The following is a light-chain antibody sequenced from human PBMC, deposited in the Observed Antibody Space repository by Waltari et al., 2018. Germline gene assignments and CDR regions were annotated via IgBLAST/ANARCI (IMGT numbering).Light chain of an antibody. CDR3: HQYYLPPWT. J-gene: IGKJ1*01. CDR2: AAS. CDR1: QGISNA. Sequence: DIQMTQSPSSLSASVGDRVTITCRVSQGISNALAWYQQKPGRAPNLLLYAASRLKSGVPSRFSGGGSGTDYTLTISSLQPEDFATYYCHQYYLPPWTFGQGTKVEIK. V-gene: IGKV1-NL1*01.